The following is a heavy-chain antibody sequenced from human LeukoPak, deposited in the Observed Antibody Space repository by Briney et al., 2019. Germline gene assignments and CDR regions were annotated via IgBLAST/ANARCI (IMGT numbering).Heavy chain of an antibody. Sequence: PSETLSLTCTVSGGSISSSSYFWGWIRQPPGKGLEWIGSIYYSGNTYYNPSLKSRVTVSLDTSKNQFSLKLSSVTAADTAVYYCARVRTGYFQDWGQGTLVTVSS. CDR1: GGSISSSSYF. V-gene: IGHV4-39*07. CDR2: IYYSGNT. J-gene: IGHJ1*01. CDR3: ARVRTGYFQD. D-gene: IGHD3/OR15-3a*01.